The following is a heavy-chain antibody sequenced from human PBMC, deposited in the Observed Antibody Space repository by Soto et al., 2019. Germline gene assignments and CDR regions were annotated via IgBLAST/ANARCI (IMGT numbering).Heavy chain of an antibody. D-gene: IGHD3-22*01. CDR2: INAGNGNT. Sequence: ASVKVSCKASGYTFTSYAMHWVRQAPGQRLEWMGWINAGNGNTKYSQKFQGRVTITRDTSTSTAYMELSSLRSEDTAVYYCARPSIVNYYDSSGFPPDYWGQGTLVTVSS. CDR3: ARPSIVNYYDSSGFPPDY. CDR1: GYTFTSYA. J-gene: IGHJ4*02. V-gene: IGHV1-3*01.